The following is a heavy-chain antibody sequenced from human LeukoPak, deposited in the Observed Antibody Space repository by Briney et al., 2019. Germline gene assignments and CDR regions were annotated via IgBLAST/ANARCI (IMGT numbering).Heavy chain of an antibody. J-gene: IGHJ4*02. D-gene: IGHD5-12*01. CDR3: ARGGGYASPIGY. CDR2: IYHSGST. V-gene: IGHV4-59*01. Sequence: SETLSLTCTLSGGSISTYYWSWIRQPPGKGLEWIGYIYHSGSTNYNPSLKSRVTISVDTSKNQFSLKLSSVTAADTAVYYCARGGGYASPIGYWGQGDLVTVSS. CDR1: GGSISTYY.